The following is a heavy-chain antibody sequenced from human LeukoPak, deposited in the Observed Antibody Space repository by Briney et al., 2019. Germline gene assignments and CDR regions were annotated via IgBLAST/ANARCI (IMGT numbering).Heavy chain of an antibody. D-gene: IGHD1-26*01. V-gene: IGHV4-34*01. J-gene: IGHJ5*02. CDR1: GGSFSGYY. Sequence: SETLSLTCAVYGGSFSGYYWSWIRQPPGKGLDWIGEINHSGSTNYNPSLKSRVTISVDTSKNQFSLKLSSVTAADTAVYYCARGRRGAARRPNNWFDPWGQGTLVTVSS. CDR3: ARGRRGAARRPNNWFDP. CDR2: INHSGST.